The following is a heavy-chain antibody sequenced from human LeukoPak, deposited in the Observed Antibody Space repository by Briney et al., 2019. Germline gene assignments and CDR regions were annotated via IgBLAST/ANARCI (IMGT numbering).Heavy chain of an antibody. J-gene: IGHJ1*01. V-gene: IGHV3-30-3*01. Sequence: PGGSLRLSCAASGFTFSSYAMHWVRQAPGKGLEWVAVISYDGSNKYYADSVKGRFTISRDNSKNTLYLQMNSLRAEDTAVYYCARVSREWELLVYFQHWGQGTLVTVSS. CDR2: ISYDGSNK. CDR3: ARVSREWELLVYFQH. CDR1: GFTFSSYA. D-gene: IGHD1-26*01.